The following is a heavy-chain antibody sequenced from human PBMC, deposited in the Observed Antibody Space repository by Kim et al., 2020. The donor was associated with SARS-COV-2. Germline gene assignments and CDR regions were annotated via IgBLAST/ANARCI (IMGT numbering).Heavy chain of an antibody. J-gene: IGHJ4*02. CDR3: ARTTVTTIVLDY. Sequence: KYSQKFQGRVTITRDTSASTAYMELSSLRSEDTAVYYCARTTVTTIVLDYWGQGTLVTVSS. V-gene: IGHV1-3*01. D-gene: IGHD4-17*01.